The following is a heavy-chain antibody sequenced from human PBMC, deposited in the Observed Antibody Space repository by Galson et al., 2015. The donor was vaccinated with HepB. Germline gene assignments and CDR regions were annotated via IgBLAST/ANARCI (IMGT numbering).Heavy chain of an antibody. D-gene: IGHD3-9*01. CDR1: GFSLSTSGVG. Sequence: PALVKPTQTLTLTCTFSGFSLSTSGVGVGWIRQPPGKALEWLALIYWNDDKRYSPSLKSRLTITKDTSKNQVVLTMNNMDPVDTATYYCAHGSGRYFDWLFGYWGQGTLVTVSS. CDR2: IYWNDDK. CDR3: AHGSGRYFDWLFGY. V-gene: IGHV2-5*01. J-gene: IGHJ4*02.